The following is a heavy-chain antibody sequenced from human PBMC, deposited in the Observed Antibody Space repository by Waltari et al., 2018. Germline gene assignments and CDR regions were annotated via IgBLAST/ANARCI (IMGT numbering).Heavy chain of an antibody. CDR2: IYKSGKT. V-gene: IGHV4-39*02. Sequence: LLLQASGPGLVKPSEPLSLTCIVSGNDICRHANFSAWIRQPPGKSLEWIGSIYKSGKTYYNPSLEPRVAISLDASKNSFSLDLSAVTAADTAVYFCAREGTTMVTPTTAWGPGTLVTVSS. CDR3: AREGTTMVTPTTA. D-gene: IGHD3-10*01. CDR1: GNDICRHANF. J-gene: IGHJ5*02.